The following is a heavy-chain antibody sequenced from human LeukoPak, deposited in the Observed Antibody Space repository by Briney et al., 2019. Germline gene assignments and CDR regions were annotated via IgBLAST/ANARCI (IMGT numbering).Heavy chain of an antibody. D-gene: IGHD5-18*01. CDR3: AKDRKRGYSYGLFDY. V-gene: IGHV3-9*03. Sequence: GGSLRLSCAASGFTFDDYAMHWVRQAPGKGLEWVSGISWNSGSIGYADSVKDRFTISRDNAMNSLYLQMNSLRAEDMALYYCAKDRKRGYSYGLFDYWGQGTLVTVSS. J-gene: IGHJ4*02. CDR1: GFTFDDYA. CDR2: ISWNSGSI.